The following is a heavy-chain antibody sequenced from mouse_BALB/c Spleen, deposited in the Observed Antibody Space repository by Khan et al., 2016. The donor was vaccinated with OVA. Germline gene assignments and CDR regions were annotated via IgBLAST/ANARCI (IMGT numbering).Heavy chain of an antibody. J-gene: IGHJ3*01. CDR1: GFTFSTYG. D-gene: IGHD1-1*01. CDR3: TRLAYYYDSEGFAY. CDR2: VSTGGSYT. V-gene: IGHV5-6*01. Sequence: EVELVESGGDLVKPGGSLKLSCAASGFTFSTYGMSWVRQTADRRLEWVATVSTGGSYTYYPDSVKGRFTISRDNAKNTLYQQMNSLKSEDTAMFYCTRLAYYYDSEGFAYWGQGTLVTVSA.